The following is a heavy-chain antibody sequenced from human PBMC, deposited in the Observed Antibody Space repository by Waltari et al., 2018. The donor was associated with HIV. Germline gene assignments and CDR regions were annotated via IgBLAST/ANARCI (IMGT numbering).Heavy chain of an antibody. Sequence: QVQLVQSEAEVKKPGSSVKVSCKASGGTFSNSGISGVGQAPGQGLEWMGGIIPMFGTAKYAQKFQGRVTITADESTSTAYMEVSSLRHEDTAVYYCARGKDSSSWYHDSHYYGMDVWGQGTTVTVSS. V-gene: IGHV1-69*01. CDR3: ARGKDSSSWYHDSHYYGMDV. J-gene: IGHJ6*02. D-gene: IGHD6-13*01. CDR2: IIPMFGTA. CDR1: GGTFSNSG.